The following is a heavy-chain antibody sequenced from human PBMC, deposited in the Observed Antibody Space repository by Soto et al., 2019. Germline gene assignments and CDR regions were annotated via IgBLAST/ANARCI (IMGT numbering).Heavy chain of an antibody. CDR2: ISWNSGSI. CDR3: AKDMGYDLSPLGYFDY. V-gene: IGHV3-9*01. D-gene: IGHD5-12*01. Sequence: EVQLVESGGGLVQPGRSLRLSCAASGFTFDDYAMHWVRQAPGKGLEWVSGISWNSGSIGYADSVKGRFTISRDNAKNSLYLKRNSLRSEDTALYYCAKDMGYDLSPLGYFDYWGQGTLVTVSS. CDR1: GFTFDDYA. J-gene: IGHJ4*02.